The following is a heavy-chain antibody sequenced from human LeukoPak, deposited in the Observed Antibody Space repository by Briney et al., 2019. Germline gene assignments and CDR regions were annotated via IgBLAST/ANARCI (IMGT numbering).Heavy chain of an antibody. Sequence: GGSLRLSCEASGFTFSSYGMHWVRQAPGKGLEWVAVIWYDGSNKYYADSVKGRFTISRDNSKNTLYLQMNSLRAEDTAVYYCSTGSAPSRDFDYWGQGTLVTVSS. V-gene: IGHV3-33*01. J-gene: IGHJ4*02. CDR3: STGSAPSRDFDY. D-gene: IGHD1-1*01. CDR2: IWYDGSNK. CDR1: GFTFSSYG.